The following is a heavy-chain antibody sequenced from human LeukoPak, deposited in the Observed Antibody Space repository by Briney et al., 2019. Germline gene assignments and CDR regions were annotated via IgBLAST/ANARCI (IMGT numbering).Heavy chain of an antibody. J-gene: IGHJ4*02. Sequence: TXXLTCAXSXXXXXSXSASXNXIXQSXSXXLXXLGRTYYRSKWRNDYAASVKSRITISPDTSKNQFSPQLNSVTPEDTAVYYCARGTGDSCKDWGLGTLVTVSP. CDR2: TYYRSKWRN. CDR1: XXXXXSXSAS. CDR3: ARGTGDSCKD. D-gene: IGHD3-22*01. V-gene: IGHV6-1*01.